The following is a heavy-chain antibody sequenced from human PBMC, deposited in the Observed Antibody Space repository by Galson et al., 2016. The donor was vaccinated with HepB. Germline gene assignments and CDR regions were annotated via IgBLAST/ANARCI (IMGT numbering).Heavy chain of an antibody. V-gene: IGHV4-4*02. CDR1: GDSIRSSDW. D-gene: IGHD2-2*01. CDR3: ACSTGLWKLDY. CDR2: IYHTGIT. J-gene: IGHJ4*02. Sequence: ETLSLTCAVSGDSIRSSDWWSWVRQPPGKGLEWIGEIYHTGITNNNNQSLQSRVTMSVDKSKNQFSLEVSYVTAADEAVYYCACSTGLWKLDYWGQGILVTVSS.